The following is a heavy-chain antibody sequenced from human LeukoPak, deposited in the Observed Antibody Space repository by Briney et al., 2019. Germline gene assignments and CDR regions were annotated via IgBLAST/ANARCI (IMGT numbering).Heavy chain of an antibody. CDR3: ARESEALDY. CDR1: GFTFTNFA. J-gene: IGHJ4*02. V-gene: IGHV3-30-3*01. Sequence: GGSLRLSCAASGFTFTNFAMNWVRQAPGRGLEWVAVISYDGGNIYYADSVKGRLTISRDNSKNTLYLQMNSLRGEDTALYYCARESEALDYWGQGTLVTVSS. CDR2: ISYDGGNI.